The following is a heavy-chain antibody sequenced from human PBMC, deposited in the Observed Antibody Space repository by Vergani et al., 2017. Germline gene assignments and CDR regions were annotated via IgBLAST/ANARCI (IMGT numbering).Heavy chain of an antibody. V-gene: IGHV1-58*02. CDR1: GFTFTSSA. CDR3: ARGIPRSSSHSGNWFDP. CDR2: IVVGSGNT. J-gene: IGHJ5*02. Sequence: QMQLVQSGPEVKKPGTSVKVSCKASGFTFTSSAMQWVRQARGQRLEWIGWIVVGSGNTNYAQKFQERVTITRDMSTSTAYMELSSLRSEDTAVYYCARGIPRSSSHSGNWFDPWGQGTLVTVSS. D-gene: IGHD6-6*01.